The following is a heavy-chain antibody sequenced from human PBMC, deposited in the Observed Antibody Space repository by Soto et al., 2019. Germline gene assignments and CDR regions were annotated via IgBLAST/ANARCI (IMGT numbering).Heavy chain of an antibody. CDR3: ATHRLNWNPAPFDY. V-gene: IGHV1-24*01. D-gene: IGHD1-1*01. Sequence: ASVKVSCKVSGYTLTELSMHWVRQAPGKGLEWMGGFDPEDGETIYAQKFQGRVTMTEDTSTDTAYMELSSLRSEDTAVYYCATHRLNWNPAPFDYWGQGTLVTVSS. J-gene: IGHJ4*02. CDR2: FDPEDGET. CDR1: GYTLTELS.